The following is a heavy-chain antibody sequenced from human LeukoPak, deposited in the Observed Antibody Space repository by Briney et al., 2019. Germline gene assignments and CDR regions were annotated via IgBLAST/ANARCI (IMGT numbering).Heavy chain of an antibody. Sequence: SETLSLTCTVSGGSISSHYWSWIRQPPGKGLEWIGYIYYSGSTNYNPSLKSRVTISVDTSKNQFSLKLSSVTAADTAVYYCARSSTSYGPYYFDYWGQGTLVTVSS. V-gene: IGHV4-59*08. CDR1: GGSISSHY. CDR3: ARSSTSYGPYYFDY. D-gene: IGHD5-18*01. J-gene: IGHJ4*02. CDR2: IYYSGST.